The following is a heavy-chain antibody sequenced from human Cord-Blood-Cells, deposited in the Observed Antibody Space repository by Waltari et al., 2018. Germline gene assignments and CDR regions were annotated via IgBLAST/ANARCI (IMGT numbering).Heavy chain of an antibody. Sequence: QVQLQESGPGLVKPSQTLSLTCTVSGGSISSGGYYWTWIRPHPGKGLEWIGDINDSRSTYYNPSLKSRVTISVDTSKNQVSLKLSSVTAADTAVYYCAREGYCSGGSCFDYWGQGTLVTVSS. J-gene: IGHJ4*02. V-gene: IGHV4-31*03. D-gene: IGHD2-15*01. CDR3: AREGYCSGGSCFDY. CDR1: GGSISSGGYY. CDR2: INDSRST.